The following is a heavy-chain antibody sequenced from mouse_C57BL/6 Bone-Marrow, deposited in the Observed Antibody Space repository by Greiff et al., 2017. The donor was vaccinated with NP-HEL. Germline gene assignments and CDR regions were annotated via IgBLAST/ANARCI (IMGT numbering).Heavy chain of an antibody. Sequence: QVQLKESGPELVKPGASVKISCKASGYAFSSSWMNWVKQRPGKGLEWIGRIYPGDGDTNSIGKFKGKATLTADKSSSTAYMQLSSLTSEDSAVYFCAREGLRSWFAYWGQGTLVTVSA. V-gene: IGHV1-82*01. CDR2: IYPGDGDT. CDR1: GYAFSSSW. D-gene: IGHD1-1*01. CDR3: AREGLRSWFAY. J-gene: IGHJ3*01.